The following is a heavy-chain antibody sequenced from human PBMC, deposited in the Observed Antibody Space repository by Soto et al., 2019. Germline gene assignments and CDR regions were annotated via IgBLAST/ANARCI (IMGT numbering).Heavy chain of an antibody. D-gene: IGHD5-12*01. V-gene: IGHV3-23*01. J-gene: IGHJ4*02. CDR1: GFTFSSYA. Sequence: EVQLLDSGGGLVQPGGSLRLSCEASGFTFSSYAVGWVRQTPGKGLEWVSTISASGDGTYYADSVRGRFTISRDNSKNTAYLKMNSLRAEDTAVYYCAKYGIQWPTRPYYVDYWGQGTLVTVSS. CDR2: ISASGDGT. CDR3: AKYGIQWPTRPYYVDY.